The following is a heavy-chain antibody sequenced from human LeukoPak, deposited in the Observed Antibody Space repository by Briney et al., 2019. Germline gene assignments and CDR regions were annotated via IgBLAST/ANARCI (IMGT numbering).Heavy chain of an antibody. CDR1: GGSFSGYY. V-gene: IGHV4-34*01. D-gene: IGHD4-23*01. Sequence: SETLSLTXAVYGGSFSGYYWSWIRQLPGKGLEWIGEINHSGSTNYNPSLKSRVTISVDTSKNQFSLKLSSVTAADTAVYYCARGPGYGGNSTLDYWGQGTLVTVSS. CDR2: INHSGST. CDR3: ARGPGYGGNSTLDY. J-gene: IGHJ4*02.